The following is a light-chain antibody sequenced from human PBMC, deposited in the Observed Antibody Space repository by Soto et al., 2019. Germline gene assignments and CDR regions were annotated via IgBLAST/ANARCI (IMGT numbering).Light chain of an antibody. J-gene: IGLJ2*01. Sequence: QSALTQPPSASGSPGQSVTISCTGTSSDVGGSTFVSWYQQHPGKAPKLMIDEVSRRPSEVPDRFSGSKSGNAASLTVSGLRSEDEADYYCGSYAGSSTMIFGGGTQLTVL. CDR3: GSYAGSSTMI. V-gene: IGLV2-8*01. CDR2: EVS. CDR1: SSDVGGSTF.